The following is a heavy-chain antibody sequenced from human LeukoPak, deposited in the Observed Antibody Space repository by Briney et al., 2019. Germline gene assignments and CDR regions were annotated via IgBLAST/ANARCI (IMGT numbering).Heavy chain of an antibody. V-gene: IGHV3-48*03. CDR2: ISSSGNTI. CDR3: ARGPSIAARYDAFDI. Sequence: GGSLRLSCAASGFTFSSSAMVWVRQAPGKGLEWVSYISSSGNTISYADSVKGRFTISRDNAKNSLYLQVISLRAEDTAVYYCARGPSIAARYDAFDIWGQGTMVTVSS. CDR1: GFTFSSSA. J-gene: IGHJ3*02. D-gene: IGHD6-6*01.